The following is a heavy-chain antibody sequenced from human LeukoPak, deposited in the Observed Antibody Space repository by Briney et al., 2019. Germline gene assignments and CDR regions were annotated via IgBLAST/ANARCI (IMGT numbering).Heavy chain of an antibody. J-gene: IGHJ4*02. V-gene: IGHV4-39*01. CDR2: IYYSGST. Sequence: PSETLSLTCTVSGGSISSSSYFWGWIRQPPGKGLEWFGSIYYSGSTYYNPSLKSRVTISVDTSRNQFSLKLTSVTAADTAVYYCASHEGMAVAWTDYWGQGTLVTVSS. D-gene: IGHD6-19*01. CDR1: GGSISSSSYF. CDR3: ASHEGMAVAWTDY.